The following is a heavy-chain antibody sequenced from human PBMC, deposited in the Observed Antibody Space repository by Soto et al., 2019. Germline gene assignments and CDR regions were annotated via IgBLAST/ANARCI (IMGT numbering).Heavy chain of an antibody. V-gene: IGHV3-33*01. CDR2: IWYDGSNK. D-gene: IGHD1-26*01. J-gene: IGHJ6*02. CDR3: ARDLRWELYSGMDV. CDR1: GFTFSSYG. Sequence: GGSLRLSCAASGFTFSSYGMHWVRQVPGKGLEWVAVIWYDGSNKYYADSVKGRFTISRDNSKNTLYLQMNSLRAEDTAVYYCARDLRWELYSGMDVWGQGTTVTV.